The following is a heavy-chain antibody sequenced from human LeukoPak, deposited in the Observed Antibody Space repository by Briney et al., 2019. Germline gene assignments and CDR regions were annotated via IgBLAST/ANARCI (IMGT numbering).Heavy chain of an antibody. CDR2: IYSGGST. Sequence: GGSLRLSCAASGFTVSGNYMSWVRQAPGKGLEWVSVIYSGGSTYYADSVKGRFTISRDNSKNTLYLQMNSLRAEDTAVYYCARVGILTGYTFDYWGQGTLVTVSS. CDR1: GFTVSGNY. J-gene: IGHJ4*02. D-gene: IGHD3-9*01. CDR3: ARVGILTGYTFDY. V-gene: IGHV3-53*01.